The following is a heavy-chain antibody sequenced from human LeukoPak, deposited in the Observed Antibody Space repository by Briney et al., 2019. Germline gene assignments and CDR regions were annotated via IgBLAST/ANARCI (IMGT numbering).Heavy chain of an antibody. D-gene: IGHD3-10*01. CDR1: GGSISSYY. CDR3: AGDTYGSDY. CDR2: IFYSGST. V-gene: IGHV4-59*01. J-gene: IGHJ4*02. Sequence: PSETLSLTCTVSGGSISSYYWNWIRQPPRKGLEWIGYIFYSGSTNYNPSLESRVTIPVDTSKNQFSLKLSSVTAADTAVYYCAGDTYGSDYWGQGTLVTVSS.